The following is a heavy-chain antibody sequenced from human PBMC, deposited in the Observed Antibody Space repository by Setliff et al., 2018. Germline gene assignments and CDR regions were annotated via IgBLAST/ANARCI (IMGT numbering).Heavy chain of an antibody. Sequence: ASVKVSCKASGYTLTSYYMHWVRQAPGQGLEWMGIINPSGGSTSYAQKFQGRVTMTRDTSTSTVYMELSSLRSEDTAVYYCARAPYYYDSSGYYRDDAFDIWGQGTMVTVSS. CDR2: INPSGGST. D-gene: IGHD3-22*01. CDR3: ARAPYYYDSSGYYRDDAFDI. CDR1: GYTLTSYY. J-gene: IGHJ3*02. V-gene: IGHV1-46*01.